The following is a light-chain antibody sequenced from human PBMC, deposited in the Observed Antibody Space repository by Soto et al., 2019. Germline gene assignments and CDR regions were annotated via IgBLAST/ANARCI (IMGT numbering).Light chain of an antibody. V-gene: IGKV1-5*01. CDR2: DAS. Sequence: DIQMTQSPSTLSASVGDRVTITCRASQSISSWLAWYQQKPWKAPKLLIYDASSLESGVPSRFSGSGSGTEFTLTISSLQPDDFATYYCQQYNSYPYTFSQGTKLEIK. CDR1: QSISSW. J-gene: IGKJ2*01. CDR3: QQYNSYPYT.